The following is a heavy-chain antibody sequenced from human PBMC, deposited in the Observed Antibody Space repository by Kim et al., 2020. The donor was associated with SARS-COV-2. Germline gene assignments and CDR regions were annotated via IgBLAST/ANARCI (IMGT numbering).Heavy chain of an antibody. CDR3: ARRRGYSYDS. V-gene: IGHV1-8*01. Sequence: NTGYAQKFQGRVTMTRNTSISTAYMELSSLRSEDTAVYYCARRRGYSYDSWGQGTLVTVSS. D-gene: IGHD5-18*01. J-gene: IGHJ4*02. CDR2: NT.